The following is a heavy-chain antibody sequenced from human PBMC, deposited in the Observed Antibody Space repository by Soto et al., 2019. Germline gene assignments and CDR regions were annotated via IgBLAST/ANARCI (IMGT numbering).Heavy chain of an antibody. V-gene: IGHV1-69*02. CDR3: AGADYYDSSGYLSPE. CDR1: GGTFSSYT. Sequence: QVQLVQSGAEVKKPGSSVKVSCKASGGTFSSYTISWVRQAPGQGLEWMGRIIPILGIANYAQKFQGRVTITAAKSSSTAFRELSSMSSADTAAYYCAGADYYDSSGYLSPEWGQGTLVTVSS. J-gene: IGHJ4*02. D-gene: IGHD3-22*01. CDR2: IIPILGIA.